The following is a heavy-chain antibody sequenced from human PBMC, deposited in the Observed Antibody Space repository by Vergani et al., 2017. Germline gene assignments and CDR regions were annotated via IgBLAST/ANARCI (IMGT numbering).Heavy chain of an antibody. CDR2: MNPNSGNT. V-gene: IGHV1-8*01. CDR1: GYTFTSYD. J-gene: IGHJ4*02. D-gene: IGHD1-26*01. Sequence: QVQLVQSGAEVKKPGASVKVSCKASGYTFTSYDINWVRQATGQGLEWMGWMNPNSGNTGYAQKFQGRVTMTRNTSISTAYMELSSLRSEDTAVYYCAGAPTESSGSYGPDFDYWGQGTLVTVSS. CDR3: AGAPTESSGSYGPDFDY.